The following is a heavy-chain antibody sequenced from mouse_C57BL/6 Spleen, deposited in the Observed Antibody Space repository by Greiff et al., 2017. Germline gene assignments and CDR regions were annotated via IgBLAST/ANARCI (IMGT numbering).Heavy chain of an antibody. V-gene: IGHV1-64*01. CDR3: ARWDGSSYKAWFAY. Sequence: QVQLQQPGAELVKPGASVKLSCKASGYTFTSYWMHWVKQRPGQGLEWIGMIHPNSGSTNYNEKFKSKATLTVDKSSSTAYMQHSSLTSEDSAVXSGARWDGSSYKAWFAYWGTGTLVTVSA. J-gene: IGHJ3*01. CDR1: GYTFTSYW. D-gene: IGHD1-1*01. CDR2: IHPNSGST.